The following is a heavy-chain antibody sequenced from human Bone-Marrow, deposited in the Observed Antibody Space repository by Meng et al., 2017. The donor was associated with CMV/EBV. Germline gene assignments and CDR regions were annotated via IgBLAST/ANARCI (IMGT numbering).Heavy chain of an antibody. V-gene: IGHV4-59*12. CDR3: ARLNFTGKRGRRGFDP. J-gene: IGHJ5*02. CDR1: GGSISGYY. Sequence: GSLRLSCSVSGGSISGYYWSWIRQPPGKGLEWIGYIHYSGSTNYNPSLKSRVTILVDTSKNQFSLKLSSVTAADTAVFYCARLNFTGKRGRRGFDPWGQGTLVTVSS. D-gene: IGHD1-14*01. CDR2: IHYSGST.